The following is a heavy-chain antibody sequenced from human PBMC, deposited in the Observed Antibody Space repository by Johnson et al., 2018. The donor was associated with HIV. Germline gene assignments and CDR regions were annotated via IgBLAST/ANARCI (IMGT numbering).Heavy chain of an antibody. CDR2: ISYDGSNK. J-gene: IGHJ3*02. CDR3: ARDASYGDYAFDI. Sequence: QVQLVESGGGVVQPGRSLRLSCAASGFTFSSYAIHWVRQAPGKGLEWVAIISYDGSNKYYADSVKGRFTISRDNSKNTLYLQMNSLRAEDTALYYCARDASYGDYAFDIWGQGTMVTVSS. D-gene: IGHD4-17*01. V-gene: IGHV3-30*04. CDR1: GFTFSSYA.